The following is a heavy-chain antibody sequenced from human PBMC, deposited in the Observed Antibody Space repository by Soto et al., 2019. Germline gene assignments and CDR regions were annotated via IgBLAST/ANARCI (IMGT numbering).Heavy chain of an antibody. CDR1: GFTFSSDA. CDR2: LSGSGGST. D-gene: IGHD6-6*01. CDR3: AKGQDSSSLSYYFDY. J-gene: IGHJ4*02. Sequence: EVQPLESGGGLVQPGGSLRLYRAASGFTFSSDAMSWVRQSPGKGLEWVSALSGSGGSTYYADSVKGRFTISRDNSKNTLYLQMHSLRAEDTAVYYCAKGQDSSSLSYYFDYWGQGTLVTVAS. V-gene: IGHV3-23*01.